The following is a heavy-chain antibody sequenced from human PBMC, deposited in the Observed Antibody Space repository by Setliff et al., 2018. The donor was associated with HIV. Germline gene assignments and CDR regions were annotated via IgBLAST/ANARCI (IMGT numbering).Heavy chain of an antibody. CDR2: IYYSGST. V-gene: IGHV4-39*01. CDR1: GGSIRSSSYY. D-gene: IGHD2-15*01. J-gene: IGHJ4*02. CDR3: ARRVVLSYGYYFDY. Sequence: TLSLTCTVSGGSIRSSSYYWGWIRQPPGKGLEWIGSIYYSGSTYYNPSLKSRVTISVDTSKNQFSLKLSSVTAADTAVYHCARRVVLSYGYYFDYWGQGTLVTVSS.